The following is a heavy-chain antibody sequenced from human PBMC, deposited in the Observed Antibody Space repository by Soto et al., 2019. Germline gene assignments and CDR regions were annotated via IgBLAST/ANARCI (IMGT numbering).Heavy chain of an antibody. J-gene: IGHJ4*02. D-gene: IGHD3-22*01. V-gene: IGHV3-53*01. CDR1: GFTVSSSY. CDR3: ARNYYDSGGGFDY. CDR2: IYSGGST. Sequence: GGSLRLCCAASGFTVSSSYMSWVRQAPGKGLEWVSVIYSGGSTYYADSVKGRFTISRDNSKNTLYLQMNSLRAEDTAVYYCARNYYDSGGGFDYWGQGTLVTVSS.